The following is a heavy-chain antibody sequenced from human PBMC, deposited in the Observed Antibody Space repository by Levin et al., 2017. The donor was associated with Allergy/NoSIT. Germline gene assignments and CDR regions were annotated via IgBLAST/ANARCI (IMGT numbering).Heavy chain of an antibody. J-gene: IGHJ5*02. D-gene: IGHD6-6*01. CDR1: GFTVSSNY. CDR3: ARAYSSSAYFDP. CDR2: IYSGGST. V-gene: IGHV3-53*01. Sequence: SCAASGFTVSSNYMSWVRQAPGKGLEWVSVIYSGGSTYYADSVKGRFTISRDNSKNTLYLQMNSLRAEDTAVYYCARAYSSSAYFDPWGQGTLVTVSS.